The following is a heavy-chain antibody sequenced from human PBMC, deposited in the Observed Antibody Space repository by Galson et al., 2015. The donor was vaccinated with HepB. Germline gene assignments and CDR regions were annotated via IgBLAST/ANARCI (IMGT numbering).Heavy chain of an antibody. Sequence: SLRLSCAASGFTFSNAWMSWVRQAPGKGLEWVGRIKSKTDGGTTDYAAPVKGRFTISRDDSKNTLCLQMNSLKTEDTAVYYCTTDFSGYDSHDPWGQGTLVTVSS. CDR2: IKSKTDGGTT. V-gene: IGHV3-15*01. D-gene: IGHD5-12*01. CDR3: TTDFSGYDSHDP. J-gene: IGHJ5*02. CDR1: GFTFSNAW.